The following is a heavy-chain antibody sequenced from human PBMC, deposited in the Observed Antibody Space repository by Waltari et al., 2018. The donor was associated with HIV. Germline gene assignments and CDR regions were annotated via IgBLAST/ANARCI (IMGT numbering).Heavy chain of an antibody. Sequence: QVQLQQWGAGLLKPSETLSLTCAVYGGSFSGYYWSWIRQPPGKGLEWIGEINHSVSTNYTPSLKSRVTISVDTSKNQCSLKLSSVTAADTAVYYCARGQDYDFWSGYYYDYWGQGTLVTVSS. J-gene: IGHJ4*02. V-gene: IGHV4-34*01. CDR1: GGSFSGYY. CDR3: ARGQDYDFWSGYYYDY. CDR2: INHSVST. D-gene: IGHD3-3*01.